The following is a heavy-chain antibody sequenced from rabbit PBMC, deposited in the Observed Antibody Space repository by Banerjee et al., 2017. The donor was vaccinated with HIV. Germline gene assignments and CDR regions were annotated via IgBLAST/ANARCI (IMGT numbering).Heavy chain of an antibody. D-gene: IGHD4-2*01. J-gene: IGHJ4*01. V-gene: IGHV1S40*01. CDR3: ARARDWTLDL. Sequence: QSLEEAGGDLVKPGASLTLTCTASGFSFSNGYVMCLVRQAPGKGLEWIACINTISGDTVSATWAKGRFPISKTSSTTVTLQMPSLTAADTATYFCARARDWTLDLWGPGTLVTVS. CDR2: INTISGDT. CDR1: GFSFSNGYV.